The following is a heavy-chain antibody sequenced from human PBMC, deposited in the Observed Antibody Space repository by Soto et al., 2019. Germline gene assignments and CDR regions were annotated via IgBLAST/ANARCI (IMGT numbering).Heavy chain of an antibody. CDR2: ISGAGGNT. Sequence: EVQLLESGGNLVQPGGSLRLSCAASGFPFSTFAMSWVRQVPGKGLEWVAAISGAGGNTHYADSVKGRFTISRDNSKNTLYLEINALRAEDTAVHFCAKGTFDSGVYFWVAEYYFDFWGQGTVVTVSS. CDR3: AKGTFDSGVYFWVAEYYFDF. V-gene: IGHV3-23*01. CDR1: GFPFSTFA. D-gene: IGHD3-22*01. J-gene: IGHJ4*02.